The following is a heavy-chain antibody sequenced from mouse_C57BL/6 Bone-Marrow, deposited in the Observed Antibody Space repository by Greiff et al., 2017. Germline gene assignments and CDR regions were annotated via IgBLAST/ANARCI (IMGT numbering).Heavy chain of an antibody. CDR2: IHPNSGST. V-gene: IGHV1-64*01. Sequence: VQLQQPGAELVKPGASVKLSCKASGYTFTSYWMHWVKQRPGQGLEWIGMIHPNSGSTNYNEKFKSKATLTADKSSSTAYMQLSRLTSEDSAVYYCARSGRNYFDYWGQGTTLTVSS. CDR1: GYTFTSYW. CDR3: ARSGRNYFDY. D-gene: IGHD3-2*02. J-gene: IGHJ2*01.